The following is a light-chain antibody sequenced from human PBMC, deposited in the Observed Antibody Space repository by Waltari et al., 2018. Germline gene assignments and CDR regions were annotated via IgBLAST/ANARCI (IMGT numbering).Light chain of an antibody. CDR1: SIRSYS. Sequence: SSELTQDPAVSVALGQTVRITCQGDSIRSYSASWYHQKPGQAPVRVIYGKNNRPSGIPDRFSGSTSGNTASLTISGAHAEDEADYYCNSRDTSGNQVVFGGGTKLTVL. CDR2: GKN. V-gene: IGLV3-19*01. J-gene: IGLJ2*01. CDR3: NSRDTSGNQVV.